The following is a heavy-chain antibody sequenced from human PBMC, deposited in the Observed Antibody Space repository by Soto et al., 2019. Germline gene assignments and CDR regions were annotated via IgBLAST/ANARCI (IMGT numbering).Heavy chain of an antibody. D-gene: IGHD3-10*01. CDR2: INHSGST. Sequence: PSETLSLTCAVYGGSFSGYYWSWIRQPPGKGLEWIGEINHSGSTNYNPSLKSRVTISVDTSKNQFSLKLSSVTAADTAVYYCAGMVRGVIMRNWFDPWGQGTLVTVSS. CDR3: AGMVRGVIMRNWFDP. V-gene: IGHV4-34*01. J-gene: IGHJ5*02. CDR1: GGSFSGYY.